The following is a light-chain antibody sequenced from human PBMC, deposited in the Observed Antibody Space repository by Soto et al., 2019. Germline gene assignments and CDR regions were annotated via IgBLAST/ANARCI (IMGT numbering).Light chain of an antibody. V-gene: IGKV3-11*01. CDR1: QYINTR. CDR3: HQRQSWPRT. Sequence: EIVLTQSPATLSSFPVDRVTLSCRASQYINTRLAWYQHRPGQAPRLLIYQTSIRAAGIPARFSASGSGTDFTLTISDVQPEDFALYYCHQRQSWPRTFGQGNKVDIK. J-gene: IGKJ1*01. CDR2: QTS.